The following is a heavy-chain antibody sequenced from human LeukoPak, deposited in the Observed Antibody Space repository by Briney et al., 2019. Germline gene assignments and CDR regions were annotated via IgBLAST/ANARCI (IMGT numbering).Heavy chain of an antibody. J-gene: IGHJ4*02. CDR3: VRDQEGFDY. Sequence: GGSLRLSCAASGFTFSSYWMNWARQAPGKGLEWVASINHNGNVNYYVDSVKGRFTISRDNAKNSLYLQMSNLRAEDTAVYFCVRDQEGFDYWGQGTLVTVSS. CDR2: INHNGNVN. V-gene: IGHV3-7*03. CDR1: GFTFSSYW.